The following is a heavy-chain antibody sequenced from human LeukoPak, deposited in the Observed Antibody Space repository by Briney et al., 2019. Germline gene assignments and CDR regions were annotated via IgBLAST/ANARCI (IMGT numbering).Heavy chain of an antibody. V-gene: IGHV3-23*01. D-gene: IGHD3-10*01. CDR2: ISGSGGST. J-gene: IGHJ6*02. CDR1: GFTFSSYA. Sequence: GGSLRLSCAASGFTFSSYAMSWVRQAPGKGLEWVSAISGSGGSTYYADSVKGRFTISRDNSKNTLYLQMNSLRAEDTAVYYCASLTYYYGSGSYYKPPDYYYGMDVWGQGTTVTVSS. CDR3: ASLTYYYGSGSYYKPPDYYYGMDV.